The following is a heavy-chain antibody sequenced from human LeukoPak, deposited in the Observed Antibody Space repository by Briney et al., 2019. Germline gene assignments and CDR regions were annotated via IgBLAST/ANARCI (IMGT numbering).Heavy chain of an antibody. CDR2: IGSSSSVI. V-gene: IGHV3-11*06. J-gene: IGHJ4*02. Sequence: GGSLRLSCAASGFIFSDYYMSWIRQAPGKGLEWLSYIGSSSSVIHYADSVKGRFTISRDNAKNSLYLQMNSLRDEDTAVYYCARDQDWAFDYWGQGTLVTVSS. CDR3: ARDQDWAFDY. D-gene: IGHD3-9*01. CDR1: GFIFSDYY.